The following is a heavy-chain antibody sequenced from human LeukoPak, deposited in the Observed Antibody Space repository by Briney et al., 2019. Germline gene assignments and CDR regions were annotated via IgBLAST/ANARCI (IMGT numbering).Heavy chain of an antibody. CDR2: IRYDGSEN. V-gene: IGHV3-30*02. CDR3: AKWDIVVVPAAYLFDP. Sequence: PGGSLRLSCAASGFTFSSYGMHWVRQAPGKGLEWGTFIRYDGSENYYADSVKGRFTISRDNSKNTLDLQMNSLRTEDTAVYYCAKWDIVVVPAAYLFDPWGQGTLVTVSS. D-gene: IGHD2-2*01. CDR1: GFTFSSYG. J-gene: IGHJ5*02.